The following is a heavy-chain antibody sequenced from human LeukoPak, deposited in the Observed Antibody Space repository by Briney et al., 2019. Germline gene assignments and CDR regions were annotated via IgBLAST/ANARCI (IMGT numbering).Heavy chain of an antibody. J-gene: IGHJ3*02. D-gene: IGHD2-21*02. Sequence: GGSLRLSCAASGFTFSSYAMSWVRQAPGKGLEWVSAISGSGGSTYYADSVKGRFTISRDNSKNTLYLQMNSLRAEDTAVYYCAKDDTYCGGDCYSYGAFDIWGQGTMVTVSS. V-gene: IGHV3-23*01. CDR1: GFTFSSYA. CDR2: ISGSGGST. CDR3: AKDDTYCGGDCYSYGAFDI.